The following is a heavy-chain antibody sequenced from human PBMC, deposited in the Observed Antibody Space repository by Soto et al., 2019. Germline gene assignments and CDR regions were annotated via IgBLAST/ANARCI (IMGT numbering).Heavy chain of an antibody. J-gene: IGHJ6*02. CDR2: RNPNRGNT. Sequence: ASEKVSCMASGYTITSYDINWVRQASGQGIEWVGWRNPNRGNTGYAQKFQGRVAMTRNTSISTAYMELSSLRSEDAAVYYCARGQVPAALCPHYYYYGMDVCGQGTTVTVSS. V-gene: IGHV1-8*01. D-gene: IGHD2-2*01. CDR1: GYTITSYD. CDR3: ARGQVPAALCPHYYYYGMDV.